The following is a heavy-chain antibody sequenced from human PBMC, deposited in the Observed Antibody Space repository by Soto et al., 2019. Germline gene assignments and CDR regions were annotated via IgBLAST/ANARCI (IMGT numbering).Heavy chain of an antibody. CDR2: ISDSGDRT. D-gene: IGHD3-16*02. J-gene: IGHJ3*01. CDR3: SKDRGIIVKAGDAFEG. V-gene: IGHV3-23*01. CDR1: GFTLSMSA. Sequence: EVQWMESGGGLVQPGGSLSLSCASSGFTLSMSAVNWVRQAPGKGLEWVSYISDSGDRTYYADSVKGRFTISRDRSKNTVSLQMDSLRAEDTAVYYCSKDRGIIVKAGDAFEGWGQGTKVTVSS.